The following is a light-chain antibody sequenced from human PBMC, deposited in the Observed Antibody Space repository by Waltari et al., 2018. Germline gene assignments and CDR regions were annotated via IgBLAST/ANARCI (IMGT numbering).Light chain of an antibody. CDR2: VNSDGSH. CDR1: SGHSSNV. J-gene: IGLJ3*02. Sequence: QLVLTQSPSASASLGASIKLTCTLSSGHSSNVIAWLQQQPEKGPRFLMKVNSDGSHRKGDGIPDRCSGSSSGSERYLSISSLQSEDEADYFCQTGGHGTWVFGGGTKLTVL. V-gene: IGLV4-69*01. CDR3: QTGGHGTWV.